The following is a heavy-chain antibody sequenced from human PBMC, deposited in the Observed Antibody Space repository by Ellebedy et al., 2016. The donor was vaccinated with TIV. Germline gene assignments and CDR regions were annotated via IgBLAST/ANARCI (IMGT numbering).Heavy chain of an antibody. Sequence: AASVKVSCKASGDTFTGYYMHWVRQAPRQGLEWMGWINLKRGDTSYAQKFRGRVTMTRDTSIRTAFMEMSRLRSDDTAVYFCARGPWDDYYDSSGYYGSWGQGTLVTVSS. V-gene: IGHV1-2*02. CDR2: INLKRGDT. J-gene: IGHJ5*02. CDR1: GDTFTGYY. CDR3: ARGPWDDYYDSSGYYGS. D-gene: IGHD3-22*01.